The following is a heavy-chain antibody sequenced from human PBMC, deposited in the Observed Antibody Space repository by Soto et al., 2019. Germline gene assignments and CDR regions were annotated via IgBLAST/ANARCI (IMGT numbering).Heavy chain of an antibody. CDR1: CYTFSRYG. Sequence: ASVKVSCKASCYTFSRYGISWVRQAPGQGLEWTGWISGFNGNTKESEKLQGRVTLTTDTAANTAHMELRGLRSDDTAVYYCARASAYSTPWSFDNWGQGTLVTVSS. CDR3: ARASAYSTPWSFDN. J-gene: IGHJ4*02. V-gene: IGHV1-18*01. D-gene: IGHD6-13*01. CDR2: ISGFNGNT.